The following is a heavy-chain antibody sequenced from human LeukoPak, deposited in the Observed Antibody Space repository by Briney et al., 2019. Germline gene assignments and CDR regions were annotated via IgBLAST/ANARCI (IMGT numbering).Heavy chain of an antibody. D-gene: IGHD3-22*01. CDR1: GFTFSSYW. CDR3: AKDPVHYYDSSGYYSHFDY. V-gene: IGHV3-74*01. CDR2: ISTDGSST. J-gene: IGHJ4*02. Sequence: GGSLRLSCVASGFTFSSYWMHWVRQAPGKGLVWVSRISTDGSSTNYADSVQGRFTISRDNSKNTLYLQMNSLRAEDTAVYYCAKDPVHYYDSSGYYSHFDYWGQGTLATVSS.